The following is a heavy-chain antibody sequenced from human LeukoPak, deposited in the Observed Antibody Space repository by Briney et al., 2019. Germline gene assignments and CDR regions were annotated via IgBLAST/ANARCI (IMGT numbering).Heavy chain of an antibody. CDR2: ISSSGSTI. V-gene: IGHV3-11*01. CDR1: GFTFSDYY. J-gene: IGHJ4*02. D-gene: IGHD6-13*01. CDR3: ARGWNSSSHIYYFDY. Sequence: GGSLRLSCAASGFTFSDYYMSWIRQAPGKGLEGVSYISSSGSTIYYADSVKGGFTISRHNAKNSLYLQMNSLRAEDTAVYYCARGWNSSSHIYYFDYWGQGTLVTVSS.